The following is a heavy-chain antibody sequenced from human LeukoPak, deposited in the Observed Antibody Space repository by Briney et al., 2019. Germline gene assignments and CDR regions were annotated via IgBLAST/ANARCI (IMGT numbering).Heavy chain of an antibody. V-gene: IGHV4-34*01. CDR3: ARRRWSSSSVIGY. CDR1: GGSLSGYY. CDR2: INHSGSI. Sequence: SETLSLTCGVYGGSLSGYYWSWIRQSPDGVLEWIGEINHSGSINDNPSLKSRVTMSVDTSKNQFSLRLTSLTAADTAVYYCARRRWSSSSVIGYWSRGTRVTVSS. D-gene: IGHD6-6*01. J-gene: IGHJ4*02.